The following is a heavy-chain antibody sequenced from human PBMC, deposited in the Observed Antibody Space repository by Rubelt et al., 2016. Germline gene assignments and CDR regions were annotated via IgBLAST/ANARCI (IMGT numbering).Heavy chain of an antibody. Sequence: QVQLQESGPGLVKPSETLSLTCTVSGGSISSYYWSWIRQPPGKGLEWIGYSYYSGSTNYNPSLKSRVTISVVTSKNQFSLKRSSVTAADTAVYYCARGSGWYHYWGQGTLVTVSS. CDR1: GGSISSYY. CDR2: SYYSGST. V-gene: IGHV4-59*08. CDR3: ARGSGWYHY. J-gene: IGHJ4*02. D-gene: IGHD6-19*01.